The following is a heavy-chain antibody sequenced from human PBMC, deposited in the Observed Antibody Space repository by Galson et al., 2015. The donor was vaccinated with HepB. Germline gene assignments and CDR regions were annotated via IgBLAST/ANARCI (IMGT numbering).Heavy chain of an antibody. V-gene: IGHV3-30-3*01. J-gene: IGHJ4*02. CDR1: GFTFSNAW. CDR2: ISYDGSNK. Sequence: SLRLSCAASGFTFSNAWMSWVRQAPGKGLEWVAVISYDGSNKYYADSVKGRFTISRDNSKNTLYLQMNSLRLEDTAVYYCANGGCGGDCFWGQGTLVTVSS. CDR3: ANGGCGGDCF. D-gene: IGHD2-21*02.